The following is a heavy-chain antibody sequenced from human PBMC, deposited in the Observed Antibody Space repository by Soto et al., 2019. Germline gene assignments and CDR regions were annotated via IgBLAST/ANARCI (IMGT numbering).Heavy chain of an antibody. V-gene: IGHV1-69*06. CDR3: ARDPFIAAGGYYYYYGMDV. J-gene: IGHJ6*02. CDR1: GGTFSNYA. D-gene: IGHD6-13*01. Sequence: QVQLVQSGAEVKKPGSSVKVSCKASGGTFSNYATSWVRQAPGQGLEWMGGIIPMFGTANYGQKFQGRVTITADKFTSTAYMELHSLKSGDTAVYYCARDPFIAAGGYYYYYGMDVWGQGTTVTVSS. CDR2: IIPMFGTA.